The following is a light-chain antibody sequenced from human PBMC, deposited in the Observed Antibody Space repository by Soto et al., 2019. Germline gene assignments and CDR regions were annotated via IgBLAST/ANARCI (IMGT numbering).Light chain of an antibody. J-gene: IGKJ1*01. CDR1: QSISGW. CDR3: QQYNSYQWT. Sequence: DIQMTQSPSTLSGSVGDRVTITCRASQSISGWLAWYQQKPGKAPKLLIYDVSSLESGVPSRFSGSGSGTEFTLAISSLQPDDFATYYCQQYNSYQWTFGQGTKVDIK. CDR2: DVS. V-gene: IGKV1-5*01.